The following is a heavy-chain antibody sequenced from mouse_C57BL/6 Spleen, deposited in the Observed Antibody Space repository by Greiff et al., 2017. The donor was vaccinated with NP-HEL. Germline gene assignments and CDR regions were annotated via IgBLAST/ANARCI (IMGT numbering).Heavy chain of an antibody. J-gene: IGHJ4*01. Sequence: VQLQQSGAELVRPGASVTLSCKASGYTFTDYEMHWVKQTPVHGLEWIGAIDPETGGTAYNQKFKGKAILTADKSSSTAYMELRSLTSEDSAVYYCTRSRKGYAMDYWGQGTSVTVSS. V-gene: IGHV1-15*01. CDR3: TRSRKGYAMDY. CDR1: GYTFTDYE. CDR2: IDPETGGT.